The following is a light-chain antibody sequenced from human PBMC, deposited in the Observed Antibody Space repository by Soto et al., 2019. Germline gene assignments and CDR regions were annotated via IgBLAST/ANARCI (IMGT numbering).Light chain of an antibody. CDR1: QSISTY. J-gene: IGKJ4*01. Sequence: VLTQSPATLSLSPVETATLSCRSSQSISTYSACYQQKPGQAPRLLIYGASNRASGVPARFSGSGSGTDFTLTISSLEPEDFGVYYCQQHSTWPLTFGGGTKVDI. V-gene: IGKV3-11*01. CDR2: GAS. CDR3: QQHSTWPLT.